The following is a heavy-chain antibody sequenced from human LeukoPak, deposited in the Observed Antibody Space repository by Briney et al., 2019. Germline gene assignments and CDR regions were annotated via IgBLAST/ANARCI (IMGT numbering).Heavy chain of an antibody. Sequence: GGSLRLSCAASGLTFSSYAMSWVRQAPGKGLEWVSSIRGSGDITYYADSVKGRFTISRDNSENTLYLQMNSLRVEDTAVYYCAKPNSGWYNFDYWGQGTLVTVSS. CDR2: IRGSGDIT. CDR3: AKPNSGWYNFDY. CDR1: GLTFSSYA. V-gene: IGHV3-23*01. D-gene: IGHD6-19*01. J-gene: IGHJ4*02.